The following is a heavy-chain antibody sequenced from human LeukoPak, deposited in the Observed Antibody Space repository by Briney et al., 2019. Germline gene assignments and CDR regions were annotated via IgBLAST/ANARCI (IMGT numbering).Heavy chain of an antibody. V-gene: IGHV3-21*01. CDR2: ISSSSSYI. D-gene: IGHD3-10*01. CDR1: GFTFSSYS. CDR3: AGFRGDYYYYMDV. J-gene: IGHJ6*03. Sequence: GGSLRLSCAASGFTFSSYSMNWVRQAPGKGLEWVSSISSSSSYIYYADSVKGRFTISRDNAKNSLYLQMNSLRAEDTAVYYCAGFRGDYYYYMDVWGKGTTVTVSS.